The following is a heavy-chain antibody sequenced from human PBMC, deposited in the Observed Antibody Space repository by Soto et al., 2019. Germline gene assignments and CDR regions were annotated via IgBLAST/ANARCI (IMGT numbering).Heavy chain of an antibody. CDR2: IYHSGST. V-gene: IGHV4-4*02. CDR1: GGSISSSNW. CDR3: ASFAVAGPFDY. Sequence: QVQLQESGPGLVKPSGTLSLTCAVSGGSISSSNWWSWVRQPPGKGLEWIGEIYHSGSTNYNPSLQSRVTISVDKSKNQFPLKLSSVTAADTAVYYCASFAVAGPFDYWGQGTLVTVSS. J-gene: IGHJ4*02. D-gene: IGHD6-19*01.